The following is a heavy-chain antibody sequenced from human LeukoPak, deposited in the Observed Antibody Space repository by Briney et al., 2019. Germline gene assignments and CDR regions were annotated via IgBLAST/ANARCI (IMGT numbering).Heavy chain of an antibody. CDR1: GGSISSYY. CDR2: IYTSGST. D-gene: IGHD6-13*01. CDR3: ARDRQGSSSWYQVHYYYYYYMDV. J-gene: IGHJ6*03. V-gene: IGHV4-4*07. Sequence: SETLSLTCTVSGGSISSYYWSWIRQPAGKGLEWIGRIYTSGSTNYNPSLKSRVTMSVDTSKNQFSLKLSSVTAADTAVYYCARDRQGSSSWYQVHYYYYYYMDVWGQGTLVTVSS.